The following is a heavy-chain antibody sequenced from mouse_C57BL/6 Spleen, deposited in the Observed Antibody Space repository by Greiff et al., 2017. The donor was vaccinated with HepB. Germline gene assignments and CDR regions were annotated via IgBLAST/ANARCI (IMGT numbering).Heavy chain of an antibody. V-gene: IGHV1-64*01. CDR1: GYTFTSYW. Sequence: VQLQQSGAELVKPGASVKLSCKASGYTFTSYWMHWVKQRPGQGLEWIGMIHPNSGSTNYNEKFKSKATLTVDKSSSTAYMQRSSLTSEDSAVYYCAKGDARGFAYWGQGTLVTVSA. D-gene: IGHD3-3*01. CDR2: IHPNSGST. J-gene: IGHJ3*01. CDR3: AKGDARGFAY.